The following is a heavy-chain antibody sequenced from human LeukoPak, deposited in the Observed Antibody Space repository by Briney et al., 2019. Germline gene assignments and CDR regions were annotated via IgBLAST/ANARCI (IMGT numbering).Heavy chain of an antibody. CDR1: GFTFSSYS. CDR2: ISSNSSYI. CDR3: AFNSGYSSAWSPDY. V-gene: IGHV3-21*01. Sequence: GGSLRLSCAASGFTFSSYSMNWVRQAPGKGLEWVSSISSNSSYIYYADSVKGRFTISRDNAKNSLYLQMNSLRAEDTAVYYCAFNSGYSSAWSPDYWGQGTLVTVSS. D-gene: IGHD6-19*01. J-gene: IGHJ4*02.